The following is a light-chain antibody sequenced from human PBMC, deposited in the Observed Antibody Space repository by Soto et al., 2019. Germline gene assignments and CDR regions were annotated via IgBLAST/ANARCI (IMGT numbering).Light chain of an antibody. J-gene: IGLJ2*01. V-gene: IGLV2-14*01. CDR1: SSDVGGYNY. Sequence: QSALTQPASVSGSPGQSITISCTGTSSDVGGYNYVSWYQQHPGKAPKLMIYDVSNRPSGDSNRFSGSKSGNTASLTISGLQAEDGADYYYSSYTSSSSLVVFGGRTKVTVL. CDR2: DVS. CDR3: SSYTSSSSLVV.